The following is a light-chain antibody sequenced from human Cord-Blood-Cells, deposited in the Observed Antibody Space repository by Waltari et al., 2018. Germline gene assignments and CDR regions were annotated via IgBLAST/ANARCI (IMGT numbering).Light chain of an antibody. CDR3: QQYNSYS. V-gene: IGKV1-5*03. CDR1: QSISSW. CDR2: KAS. Sequence: DIQPTPSPSTLSASVGDRVTITCRASQSISSWLAWYQQKPGKAPKLLIYKASSLESGVPSWFGGSGSGTDFTLTISRLQPDDFATYYCQQYNSYSFGPGTKVDIK. J-gene: IGKJ3*01.